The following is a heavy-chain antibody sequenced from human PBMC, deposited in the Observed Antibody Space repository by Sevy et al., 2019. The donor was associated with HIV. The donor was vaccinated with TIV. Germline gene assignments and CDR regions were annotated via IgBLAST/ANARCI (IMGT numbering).Heavy chain of an antibody. CDR1: GGSFSAYY. J-gene: IGHJ3*02. CDR2: INRSGST. CDR3: ARVYSSAPHFDI. Sequence: SENLSLTCGVSGGSFSAYYWSWIRQPPGKGLEWIGEINRSGSTNYNPSLKSRVTISVDTSKKQFSLNLSSVTAADTAVYYCARVYSSAPHFDIWGQGTMVTVSS. D-gene: IGHD6-19*01. V-gene: IGHV4-34*01.